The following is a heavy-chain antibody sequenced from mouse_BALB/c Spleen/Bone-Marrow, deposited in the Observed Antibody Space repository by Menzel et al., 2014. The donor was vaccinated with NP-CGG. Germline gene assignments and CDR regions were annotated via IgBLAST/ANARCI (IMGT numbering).Heavy chain of an antibody. J-gene: IGHJ4*01. V-gene: IGHV1-69*02. Sequence: QVQLQQSGAELVRPGASVKLSCKASGYTFTSYWINWVKRRPGQGLEWIGNIYPSDSYTNYNQKFKDKATLTVDKSSSTAYMQLSSPTSEDSAVYYCTRPGYFYGSGPYAMDYWGQGTSVTVSS. CDR3: TRPGYFYGSGPYAMDY. D-gene: IGHD1-1*01. CDR2: IYPSDSYT. CDR1: GYTFTSYW.